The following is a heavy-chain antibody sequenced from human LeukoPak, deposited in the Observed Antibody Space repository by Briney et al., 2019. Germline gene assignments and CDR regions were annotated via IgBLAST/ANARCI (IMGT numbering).Heavy chain of an antibody. J-gene: IGHJ4*02. CDR1: GGSFSGYY. CDR3: ARGHDSSGYSPDY. V-gene: IGHV4-34*01. CDR2: INHSGST. Sequence: SSETLSLTCAVYGGSFSGYYWSWIRQPPGKGLEWIGEINHSGSTNYNPSLKSRVTISVDTSKNQFSLKLSSVTAADTAVYYCARGHDSSGYSPDYWGQGTLVTVSS. D-gene: IGHD3-22*01.